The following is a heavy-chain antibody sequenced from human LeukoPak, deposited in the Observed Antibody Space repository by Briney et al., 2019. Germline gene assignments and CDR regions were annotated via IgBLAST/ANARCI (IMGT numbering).Heavy chain of an antibody. CDR2: ISYSGSP. J-gene: IGHJ5*02. V-gene: IGHV4-39*01. D-gene: IGHD3-3*01. CDR3: AKHLRRRFFSRTLGFDP. CDR1: GGSISTSSYY. Sequence: SETLSLTCAVSGGSISTSSYYWGWFRQPPGKGLEWIGSISYSGSPYYNPSLKSRVAVSLDTSKNEFSLKLTSVTAADTAVYYCAKHLRRRFFSRTLGFDPWGQGTLVTVSS.